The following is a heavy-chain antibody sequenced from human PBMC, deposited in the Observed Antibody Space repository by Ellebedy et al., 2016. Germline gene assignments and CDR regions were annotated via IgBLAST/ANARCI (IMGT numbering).Heavy chain of an antibody. CDR3: ARNDGGYVAY. D-gene: IGHD4-23*01. V-gene: IGHV5-51*01. CDR1: GYSFTIYW. CDR2: IYPGDSDT. J-gene: IGHJ4*02. Sequence: KVSCXGSGYSFTIYWIGWARQMPGKGLEWMGIIYPGDSDTRYSPSFQGQVTISAEKSISTAYLQWSSLKASDTATYYCARNDGGYVAYWGQGTPVTVSS.